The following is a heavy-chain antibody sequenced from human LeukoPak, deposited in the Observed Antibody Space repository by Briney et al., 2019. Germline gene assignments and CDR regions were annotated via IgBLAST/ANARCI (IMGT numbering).Heavy chain of an antibody. CDR3: ASVDTVGTIWY. D-gene: IGHD5-12*01. J-gene: IGHJ4*02. CDR1: GAFISNYY. V-gene: IGHV4-4*07. CDR2: IFISGST. Sequence: PSETLSLTCSVSGAFISNYYWSWIRQPAGKGLEWIGRIFISGSTNYNPSLKSRVTMSVDTSKNQFSLKLSSVTAAGTAVYYCASVDTVGTIWYWGQGTLVTVSS.